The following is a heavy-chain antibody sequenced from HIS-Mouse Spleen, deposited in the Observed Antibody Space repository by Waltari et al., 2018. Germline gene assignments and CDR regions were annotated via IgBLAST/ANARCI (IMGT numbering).Heavy chain of an antibody. CDR1: GSTFTGYY. Sequence: QVQLVQSGAEVKKPGASVKVSCKASGSTFTGYYMHCVRHAPGQGLEWMGWINPNSGGTNYAQKFQGRVTMTRDTSISTAYMELSRLRSDDTAVYYCARDPDYDFWSGSNYFDYWGQGTLVTVSS. D-gene: IGHD3-3*01. V-gene: IGHV1-2*02. J-gene: IGHJ4*02. CDR2: INPNSGGT. CDR3: ARDPDYDFWSGSNYFDY.